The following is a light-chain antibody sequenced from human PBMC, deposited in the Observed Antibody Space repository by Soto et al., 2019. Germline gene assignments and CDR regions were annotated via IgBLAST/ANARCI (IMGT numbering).Light chain of an antibody. CDR2: SNN. Sequence: QSVLTQPPSASGTPGQRVTVSCSGSSSNIGSNTVNWYQQLPGTAHKLLVYSNNQRPSGVPDRISGSKSGTSASLAISGLQSEDEADYYCAAWDDSLKALAFGGGTKVTVL. CDR3: AAWDDSLKALA. V-gene: IGLV1-44*01. J-gene: IGLJ2*01. CDR1: SSNIGSNT.